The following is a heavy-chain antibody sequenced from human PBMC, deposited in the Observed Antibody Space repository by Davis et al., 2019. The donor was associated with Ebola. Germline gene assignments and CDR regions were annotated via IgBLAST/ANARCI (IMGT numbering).Heavy chain of an antibody. Sequence: PSETLSLTCAVSGGSINSLGYSWSWIRQPPGKGLEWIGYIYHSGRTYYNPSLKSRVTISMDTSNNQFSLKLTSVTAADTAVYYCATGLATLTTRVFDSWGQGTLVTVSS. CDR2: IYHSGRT. V-gene: IGHV4-30-2*01. CDR3: ATGLATLTTRVFDS. J-gene: IGHJ4*02. CDR1: GGSINSLGYS. D-gene: IGHD4-11*01.